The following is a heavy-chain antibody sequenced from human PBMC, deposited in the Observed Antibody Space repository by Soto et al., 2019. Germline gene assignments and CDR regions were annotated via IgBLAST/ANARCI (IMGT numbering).Heavy chain of an antibody. Sequence: SKTLSLTCAVYGGSFSGYYWSWIRQPPGKGLEWIGEINHSGSTNYNPSLKSRVTISVDTSKNQFSLKLSSVTAADTAVYYCARGRGYSSGWYWFDPWGQGTLVTVSS. CDR3: ARGRGYSSGWYWFDP. D-gene: IGHD6-19*01. CDR1: GGSFSGYY. J-gene: IGHJ5*02. CDR2: INHSGST. V-gene: IGHV4-34*01.